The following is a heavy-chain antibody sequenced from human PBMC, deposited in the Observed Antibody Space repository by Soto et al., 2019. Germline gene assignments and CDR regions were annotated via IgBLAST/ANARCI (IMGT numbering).Heavy chain of an antibody. V-gene: IGHV1-69*13. Sequence: SVKVSCKASGGTFSSYAISWVRQAPGQGLEWMGGTIPIFGTADYAQKFQGRVTITADESTSTAYMELNSLRSEDTAVYYCARDGGVYDYSPFDYWGQGTLVT. CDR1: GGTFSSYA. D-gene: IGHD4-4*01. CDR3: ARDGGVYDYSPFDY. CDR2: TIPIFGTA. J-gene: IGHJ4*02.